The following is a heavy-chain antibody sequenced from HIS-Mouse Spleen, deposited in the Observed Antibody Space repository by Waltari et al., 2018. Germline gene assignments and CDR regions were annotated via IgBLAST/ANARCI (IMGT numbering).Heavy chain of an antibody. CDR2: INHSGST. V-gene: IGHV4-34*01. D-gene: IGHD2-2*01. Sequence: QVQLQQWGAGLLKPSETLSLTCAVYGGSFSGYYWSWIRQPPGKGLEWIGEINHSGSTNYNPSLKSRVTISVDTSKNQFSLKLSSVTAADTAVYYCARGRCSSTSCSIKGRNWFDPWGQGTLVTVSS. CDR3: ARGRCSSTSCSIKGRNWFDP. J-gene: IGHJ5*02. CDR1: GGSFSGYY.